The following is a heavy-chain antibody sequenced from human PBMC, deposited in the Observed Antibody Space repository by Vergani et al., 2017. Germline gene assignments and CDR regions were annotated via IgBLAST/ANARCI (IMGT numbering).Heavy chain of an antibody. D-gene: IGHD3-10*01. CDR1: GFTFSSYW. J-gene: IGHJ4*02. CDR2: IKQDGSEK. CDR3: ARYGSGSYISPFDY. Sequence: EVQLVESGGGLVQPGGSLRLSCAASGFTFSSYWMSWVRQAPGKGLEWVANIKQDGSEKYYVDSVKGRFTISRDNAKNSLYLQMNSLRAEDTAVYYCARYGSGSYISPFDYWGQGTLVTVSS. V-gene: IGHV3-7*01.